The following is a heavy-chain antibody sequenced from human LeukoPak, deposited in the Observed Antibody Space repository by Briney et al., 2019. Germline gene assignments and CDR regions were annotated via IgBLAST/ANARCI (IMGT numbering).Heavy chain of an antibody. D-gene: IGHD1-1*01. Sequence: GGSLRHSCAASGFSFSSYGMHWVRQAPGKGLEWVAVIWHDGTNKYYADSVKGRFTISRDNSKNTLFLQMNSLRAEDTAVYYCARDGLSNNWYEFDYWGQGALVTVSS. CDR1: GFSFSSYG. J-gene: IGHJ4*02. CDR2: IWHDGTNK. V-gene: IGHV3-33*01. CDR3: ARDGLSNNWYEFDY.